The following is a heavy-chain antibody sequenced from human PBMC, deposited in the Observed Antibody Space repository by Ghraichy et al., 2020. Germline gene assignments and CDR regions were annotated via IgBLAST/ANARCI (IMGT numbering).Heavy chain of an antibody. Sequence: ASVKVSCKASGYPFTTYALHWVRQAPGQRLEWMGWINAGNGYTKYSPKFQVRVTITRDSSARTAYMELNSLTAEDTAIYYCARDPPFRSSGVTVQYPYFYGLDVWGQGTAVTVSS. V-gene: IGHV1-3*01. J-gene: IGHJ6*02. D-gene: IGHD3-3*01. CDR3: ARDPPFRSSGVTVQYPYFYGLDV. CDR1: GYPFTTYA. CDR2: INAGNGYT.